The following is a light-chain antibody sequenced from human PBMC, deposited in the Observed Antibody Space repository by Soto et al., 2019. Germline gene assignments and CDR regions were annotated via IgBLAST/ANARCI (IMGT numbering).Light chain of an antibody. CDR2: AAS. CDR3: QQANSCPT. V-gene: IGKV1-39*01. J-gene: IGKJ5*01. CDR1: QSISSY. Sequence: DIQMTHSPSSLSASVGDRVTITCRASQSISSYLNWYQQKPGKAPKLLIYAASSLQSGVPSRFSGSGSGTDFTLTISSLQPEDFATYYCQQANSCPTFCQGARLEIK.